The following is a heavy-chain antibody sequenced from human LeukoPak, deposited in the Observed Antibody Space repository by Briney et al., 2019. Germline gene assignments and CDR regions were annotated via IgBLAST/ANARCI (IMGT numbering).Heavy chain of an antibody. Sequence: GGSLRLSCAASGFTFSSYSMNWVRQAPGKGLEWVSSISSSSSYIYYADSVKGRFTISRDNAKNSLYLQMNGLRAEDTAVYYCASLYDYVWGSYRSYAFDIWGQGTMVTVSS. CDR3: ASLYDYVWGSYRSYAFDI. V-gene: IGHV3-21*01. CDR1: GFTFSSYS. J-gene: IGHJ3*02. D-gene: IGHD3-16*02. CDR2: ISSSSSYI.